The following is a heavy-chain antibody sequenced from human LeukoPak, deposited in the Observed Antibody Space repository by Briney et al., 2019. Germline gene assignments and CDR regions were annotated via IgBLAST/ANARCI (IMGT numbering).Heavy chain of an antibody. CDR1: GFTFSSYG. CDR3: ARDIQLWGRPDAFDI. V-gene: IGHV3-33*01. Sequence: GGSLRLSCAASGFTFSSYGMHWVRQAPGKGLEGVAVIWYDGSNKYYADSVKGRFTISRDNSKNTLYLQMNSLRAEDTAVYYCARDIQLWGRPDAFDIWGQGTMVTVSS. J-gene: IGHJ3*02. D-gene: IGHD5-18*01. CDR2: IWYDGSNK.